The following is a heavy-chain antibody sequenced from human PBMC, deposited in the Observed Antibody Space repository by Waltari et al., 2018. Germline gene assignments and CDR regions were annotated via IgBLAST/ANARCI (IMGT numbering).Heavy chain of an antibody. J-gene: IGHJ3*02. V-gene: IGHV3-74*01. D-gene: IGHD4-17*01. CDR1: GFTFSNYW. Sequence: ELQLVESGGGLVQPGGSLRLSCTASGFTFSNYWIHWVRQAPGKGLEWGSRINSDGSSTIYADSVKGRFSTSRDNAKNTLYLHMNSLKAEDTAVYFCARGGDYHGFDIWGQGTMVTVSS. CDR2: INSDGSST. CDR3: ARGGDYHGFDI.